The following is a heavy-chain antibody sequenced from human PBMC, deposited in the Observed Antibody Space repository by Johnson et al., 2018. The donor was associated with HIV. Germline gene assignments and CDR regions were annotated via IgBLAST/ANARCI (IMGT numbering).Heavy chain of an antibody. CDR2: IYSGGST. D-gene: IGHD1-7*01. J-gene: IGHJ3*02. V-gene: IGHV3-66*01. CDR3: ARAPQTYNWNYMMAFDM. Sequence: VQVLESGGGLVQPGGSLRLSCAASGFTFSSYWMSWVRQAPGKGLEWVSVIYSGGSTYYADSVKGRFTISRDISKNTLDLQMNSLRAEDTAVYYCARAPQTYNWNYMMAFDMWGQGTMVTVSS. CDR1: GFTFSSYW.